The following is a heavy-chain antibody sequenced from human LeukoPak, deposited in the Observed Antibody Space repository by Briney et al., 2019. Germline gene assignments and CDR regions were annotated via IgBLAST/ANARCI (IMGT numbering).Heavy chain of an antibody. CDR3: ARGGYYGSGNDFRFDS. CDR1: GGSISSGSYY. Sequence: TPSETLSLTCTVSGGSISSGSYYWSWIRQPAGKGLEWIGRIYISGSTNYKPSLRSRVTISVDTSKNQFSLKLSSVTAADTAVYYCARGGYYGSGNDFRFDSWGQGTLVTVSS. D-gene: IGHD3-10*01. CDR2: IYISGST. V-gene: IGHV4-61*02. J-gene: IGHJ5*01.